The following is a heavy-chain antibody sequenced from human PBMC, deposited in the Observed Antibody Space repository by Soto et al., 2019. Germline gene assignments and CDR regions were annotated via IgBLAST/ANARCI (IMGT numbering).Heavy chain of an antibody. D-gene: IGHD6-6*01. J-gene: IGHJ6*03. Sequence: SETLSLTCTVSGGSISSYYWSWIRQPPGKGLEWIGYIYYSGSTNYNPSLKSRVTISVDTSKNQFSLKLSSVTAADTAVYYCAGGVKYSSSRNIYYYYYYMDVWGKGTTVTVS. CDR2: IYYSGST. CDR3: AGGVKYSSSRNIYYYYYYMDV. V-gene: IGHV4-59*01. CDR1: GGSISSYY.